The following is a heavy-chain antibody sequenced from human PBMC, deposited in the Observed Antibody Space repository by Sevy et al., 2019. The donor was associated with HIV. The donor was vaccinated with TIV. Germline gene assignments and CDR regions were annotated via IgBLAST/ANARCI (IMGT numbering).Heavy chain of an antibody. CDR3: ARDLVAAAGTVDY. V-gene: IGHV3-30*04. J-gene: IGHJ4*02. CDR2: ISYDGSNK. CDR1: GFTFSSYA. D-gene: IGHD6-13*01. Sequence: GGSLRLSCAASGFTFSSYAMHWVRQAPGKGLEWVAVISYDGSNKYYADSVKGRFTISRDNSKNTLYLQMNSLRAEDTAVYYCARDLVAAAGTVDYWGQGTLVTVCS.